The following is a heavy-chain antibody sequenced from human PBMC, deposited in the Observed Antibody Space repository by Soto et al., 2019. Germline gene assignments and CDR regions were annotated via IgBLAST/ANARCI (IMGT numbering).Heavy chain of an antibody. CDR1: GYTFTGYP. D-gene: IGHD3-22*01. CDR3: ARDYYDSSCSSYYFGY. CDR2: INAGNGNT. V-gene: IGHV1-3*05. Sequence: QVQLVQSGAEEKKPGASVKVSCKASGYTFTGYPIHWVRQAPGQRLEWMGWINAGNGNTKYSQKFQGRVTITRDTSASRADMELSSLRSEDTAVYYCARDYYDSSCSSYYFGYWGQGTLVTVSS. J-gene: IGHJ4*02.